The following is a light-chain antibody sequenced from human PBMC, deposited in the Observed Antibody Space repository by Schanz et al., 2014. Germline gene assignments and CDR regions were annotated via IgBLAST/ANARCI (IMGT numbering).Light chain of an antibody. CDR3: QQYNKWPPLT. CDR2: GAS. CDR1: QNVASY. Sequence: EFVLTQSPGTLSLSPGERATLSCRASQNVASYLAWYQQRPGRAPRLVIYGASTRVTGVPGRFSGRGSGTEFTLTISSLESEDFAVYHCQQYNKWPPLTFGRGTKVEIK. V-gene: IGKV3-15*01. J-gene: IGKJ4*01.